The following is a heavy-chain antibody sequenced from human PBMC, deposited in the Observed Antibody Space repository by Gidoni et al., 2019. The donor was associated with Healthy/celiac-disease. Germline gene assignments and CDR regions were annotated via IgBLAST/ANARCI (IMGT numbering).Heavy chain of an antibody. CDR3: AKVLQVRAVAGTIDY. D-gene: IGHD6-19*01. CDR1: GFTFSSYG. CDR2: ISDDGSNK. V-gene: IGHV3-30*18. J-gene: IGHJ4*02. Sequence: QVQLVESGGGVVQPGRSLRLSCAASGFTFSSYGMHWVGQAPGKGLEWVAVISDDGSNKYYADSVKGRFTISRDNSKNTLYLQMNSLRAEDTAVYYCAKVLQVRAVAGTIDYWGQGTLVTVSS.